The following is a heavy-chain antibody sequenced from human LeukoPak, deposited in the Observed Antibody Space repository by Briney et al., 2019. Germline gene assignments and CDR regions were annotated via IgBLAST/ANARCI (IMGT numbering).Heavy chain of an antibody. CDR3: ARRGITMVRGLDAFDI. J-gene: IGHJ3*02. CDR1: GYSITSGYY. CDR2: IYYSGST. D-gene: IGHD3-10*01. Sequence: SETLSLTCTVSGYSITSGYYWGWIRQPPGKGLEWIGYIYYSGSTNYIPSLKSRVTISVDTSKNQFSLKLSSVTAADTAVYYCARRGITMVRGLDAFDIWGQGTMVTVSS. V-gene: IGHV4-61*01.